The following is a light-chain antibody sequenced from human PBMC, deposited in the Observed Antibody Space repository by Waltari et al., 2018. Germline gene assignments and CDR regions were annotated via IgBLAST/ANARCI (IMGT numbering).Light chain of an antibody. CDR3: SSFAGRWV. Sequence: QSALTQPPSASGSPGQSVTIPCTGTSSDFGNYNFVSWYQQHPGKAPKVIIYEVTKRSSGVPDRFSGSKSGNTASLTVSGLQAEDEADYYCSSFAGRWVFGGGTKLTVL. CDR2: EVT. CDR1: SSDFGNYNF. V-gene: IGLV2-8*01. J-gene: IGLJ3*02.